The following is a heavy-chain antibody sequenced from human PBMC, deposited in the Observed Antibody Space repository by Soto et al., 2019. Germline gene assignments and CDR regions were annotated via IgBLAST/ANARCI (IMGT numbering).Heavy chain of an antibody. CDR1: GGSFSGYY. Sequence: LSLTCDVYGGSFSGYYWNWIRQPPGKGLEWIGEINHSGGTNYNPSLKSRVTISLDTSKNQFSLKLSSVTAADTAVYYCARGPGGYYFDYWGQGTLVTVSS. V-gene: IGHV4-34*01. CDR3: ARGPGGYYFDY. J-gene: IGHJ4*02. D-gene: IGHD3-10*01. CDR2: INHSGGT.